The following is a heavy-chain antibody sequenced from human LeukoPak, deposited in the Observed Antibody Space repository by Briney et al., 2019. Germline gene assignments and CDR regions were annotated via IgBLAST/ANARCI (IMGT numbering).Heavy chain of an antibody. CDR3: VKVYPTVTTSSVLGS. D-gene: IGHD4-17*01. V-gene: IGHV3-30*18. CDR2: VSYDGNLQ. J-gene: IGHJ4*02. Sequence: GRSLRLSCPASGFIFSNYAIHWVRQAPGKGLEWVAAVSYDGNLQHYADAVKGRFTVSRDNSKNTVFLQINSLRTDDSAVYWCVKVYPTVTTSSVLGSWGQGTLVTVSS. CDR1: GFIFSNYA.